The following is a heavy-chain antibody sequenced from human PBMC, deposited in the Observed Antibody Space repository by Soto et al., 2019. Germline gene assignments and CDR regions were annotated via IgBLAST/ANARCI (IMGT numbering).Heavy chain of an antibody. Sequence: PSETLCLTFAVYVGSFSGYYWSWIRQPPGKGLEWIGEINHSGSTNYNPSLKSRVTISVDTSKNQFSLKLSSVTAADTAVYYCARGCRYSYGYPKAYNWFDPWGQGTLVTVS. D-gene: IGHD5-18*01. J-gene: IGHJ5*02. CDR3: ARGCRYSYGYPKAYNWFDP. V-gene: IGHV4-34*01. CDR1: VGSFSGYY. CDR2: INHSGST.